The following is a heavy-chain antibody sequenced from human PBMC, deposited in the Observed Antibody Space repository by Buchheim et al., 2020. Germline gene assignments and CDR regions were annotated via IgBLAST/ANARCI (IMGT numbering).Heavy chain of an antibody. CDR1: GGSISSYY. V-gene: IGHV4-59*01. J-gene: IGHJ6*02. CDR3: ARGYYYDSSGYYSLTHYYYYYGMDV. Sequence: QVQLQESGPGLVKPSETLSLTCTVSGGSISSYYWSWIRQPPGKGLEWIGYIYYSGSTNYNPSLKSRVTISVDTSTNQFSLKLSSVTAADTAVYYCARGYYYDSSGYYSLTHYYYYYGMDVWGQGTT. CDR2: IYYSGST. D-gene: IGHD3-22*01.